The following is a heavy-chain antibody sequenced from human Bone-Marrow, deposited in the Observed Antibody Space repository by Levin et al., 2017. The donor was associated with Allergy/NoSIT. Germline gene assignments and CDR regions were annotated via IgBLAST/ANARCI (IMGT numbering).Heavy chain of an antibody. CDR1: GFSLSSRGVG. Sequence: SFPLLVKPTQTLTLTCTFSGFSLSSRGVGVGWVLPPPFPSLSFLSLLSFSYDKRYRPSLKSRLTITKDTSKNQVVLTMTNMDPVDTATYFCAHWISHDLSTGYYIRVGFDHWGPGTLITVSS. D-gene: IGHD3-9*01. CDR3: AHWISHDLSTGYYIRVGFDH. V-gene: IGHV2-5*01. J-gene: IGHJ4*02. CDR2: LSFSYDK.